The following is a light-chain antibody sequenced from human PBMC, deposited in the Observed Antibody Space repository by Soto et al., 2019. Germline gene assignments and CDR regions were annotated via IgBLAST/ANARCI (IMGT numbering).Light chain of an antibody. CDR2: KAS. CDR1: QTISSW. CDR3: QHYNSYSEA. Sequence: DIQMTQSAATLSGSLGDRVTITCRASQTISSWLAWYQQKTGKAPKLLIYKASTLKSGVPSRFSGSGSGTEFNLTISSLQTDDFATYYCQHYNSYSEAFGQGTKVDIK. V-gene: IGKV1-5*03. J-gene: IGKJ1*01.